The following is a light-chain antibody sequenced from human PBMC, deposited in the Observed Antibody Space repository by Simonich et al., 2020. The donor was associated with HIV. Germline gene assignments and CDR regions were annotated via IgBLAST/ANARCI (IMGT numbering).Light chain of an antibody. CDR1: QGIRNS. CDR2: AAS. V-gene: IGKV1-NL1*01. J-gene: IGKJ1*01. Sequence: DILMTQSPSSLPASVGDRVTITCRATQGIRNSLAWYQQKPGKAPKLLLYAASSLESGVPSRFSGSGSGTDYTLTISSLQPEDFATYYCQQYYSTPWTFGQGTKVEIK. CDR3: QQYYSTPWT.